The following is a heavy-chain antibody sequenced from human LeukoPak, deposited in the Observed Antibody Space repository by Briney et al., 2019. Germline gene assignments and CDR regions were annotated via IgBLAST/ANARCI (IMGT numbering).Heavy chain of an antibody. CDR3: ATGTFGDCSGGRCYSAFDY. J-gene: IGHJ4*02. D-gene: IGHD2-15*01. Sequence: GGSLRLSCAASGFTVSSSYMSWVRQAPGKGLEWVSVMYSGGSTYYADSVKGRFTMSRDNSKNTLYLQMNSLRAEDTAVYYCATGTFGDCSGGRCYSAFDYWGQGTLVTDSS. V-gene: IGHV3-53*01. CDR1: GFTVSSSY. CDR2: MYSGGST.